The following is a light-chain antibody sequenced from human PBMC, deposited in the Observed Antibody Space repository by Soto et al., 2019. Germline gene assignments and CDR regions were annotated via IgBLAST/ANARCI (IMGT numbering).Light chain of an antibody. CDR3: QQYHNWPPLT. V-gene: IGKV3-15*01. CDR1: QSVYSN. CDR2: GAS. Sequence: EIVMTQSPATLSVSAGESATLSCRASQSVYSNLAWYQQKPGQAPRLLIYGASTRATGIPARFSGSGSGTEFTLAISSLQSEDFAIYYCQQYHNWPPLTFGGGTKVEIK. J-gene: IGKJ4*01.